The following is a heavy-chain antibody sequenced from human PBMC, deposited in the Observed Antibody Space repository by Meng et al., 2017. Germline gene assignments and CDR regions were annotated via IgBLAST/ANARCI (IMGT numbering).Heavy chain of an antibody. D-gene: IGHD6-19*01. J-gene: IGHJ4*02. CDR2: IIPIFGTA. CDR3: AAERPPIWYSSGWYSLDY. CDR1: GGTFSSYA. Sequence: SVKVSCKASGGTFSSYAISWVRQAPGQGLEWMGGIIPIFGTANYAQKFQERVTITRDMSTSTAYMELSSLRSEDTAVYYCAAERPPIWYSSGWYSLDYWGQGTLVTVSS. V-gene: IGHV1-69*05.